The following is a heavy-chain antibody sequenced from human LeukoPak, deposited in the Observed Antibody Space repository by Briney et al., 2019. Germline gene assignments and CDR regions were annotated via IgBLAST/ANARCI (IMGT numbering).Heavy chain of an antibody. D-gene: IGHD4-11*01. Sequence: PGKSLTLSCVASQFRFPFSHYGMHWVRQAPGRGLEWVAVIWSDGTNQYYADSVKGRFTISRDNSKNTVYLHMNSLRAEDTAVYFCAKDAQRGFDYSNSLEYWGQGTLVTVPS. CDR3: AKDAQRGFDYSNSLEY. CDR2: IWSDGTNQ. V-gene: IGHV3-33*06. J-gene: IGHJ4*02. CDR1: QFRFPFSHYG.